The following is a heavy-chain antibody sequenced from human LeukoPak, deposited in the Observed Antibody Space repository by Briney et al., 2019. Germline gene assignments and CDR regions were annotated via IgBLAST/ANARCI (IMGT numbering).Heavy chain of an antibody. Sequence: ASETLSLTCTVSGYSISSGYYWGWIRQPPGKGLEWIGEINHSGSTNYNPSLKSRVTISVDTSKNQFSLKLSSVTAADTAVYYCARDAKYYYGSRTYFFFEYWGQGTLLTVSS. CDR1: GYSISSGYY. CDR3: ARDAKYYYGSRTYFFFEY. D-gene: IGHD3-10*01. CDR2: INHSGST. V-gene: IGHV4-38-2*02. J-gene: IGHJ4*02.